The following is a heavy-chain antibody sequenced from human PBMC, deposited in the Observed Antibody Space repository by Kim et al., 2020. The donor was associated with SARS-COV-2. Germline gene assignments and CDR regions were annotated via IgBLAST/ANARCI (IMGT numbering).Heavy chain of an antibody. D-gene: IGHD6-13*01. J-gene: IGHJ4*02. V-gene: IGHV1-8*01. CDR3: AGGSGIAAADFDY. CDR1: GYTFTSYD. Sequence: ASVKVSCKASGYTFTSYDINWVRQATGQGLEWMGWMNPNSGNTGYAQKFQGRVIMTRNTSISTAYMELSSLRAEDTDVYYCAGGSGIAAADFDYWGQGTLVTVSS. CDR2: MNPNSGNT.